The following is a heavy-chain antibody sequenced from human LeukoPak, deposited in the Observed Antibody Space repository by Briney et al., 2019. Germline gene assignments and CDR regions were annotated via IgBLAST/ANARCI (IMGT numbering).Heavy chain of an antibody. CDR3: ARDLEYDYVWGSYRFSVGFDY. CDR2: IYYSGST. D-gene: IGHD3-16*02. Sequence: SSETLSLTCTVSGGSISSSSYYWGWIRQPPGKGLEWIGSIYYSGSTYYNPSLKSRVTISVDTSKNQFPLKLSSVTAADTAVYYCARDLEYDYVWGSYRFSVGFDYWGQGTLVTVSS. J-gene: IGHJ4*02. V-gene: IGHV4-39*06. CDR1: GGSISSSSYY.